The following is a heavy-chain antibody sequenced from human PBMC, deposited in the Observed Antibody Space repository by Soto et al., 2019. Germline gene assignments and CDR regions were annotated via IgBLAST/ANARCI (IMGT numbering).Heavy chain of an antibody. V-gene: IGHV1-69*13. CDR2: IIPIFGTA. CDR1: GGTFSSYA. CDR3: ARVFQGYCSGGSWYGFDY. Sequence: SVKVSCKASGGTFSSYAISWVRQAPGQGLEWMGGIIPIFGTANYAQKFQGRVTITADESTSTAYMELSSLRSEDTAVYYCARVFQGYCSGGSWYGFDYWGQGTLVTVSS. J-gene: IGHJ4*02. D-gene: IGHD2-15*01.